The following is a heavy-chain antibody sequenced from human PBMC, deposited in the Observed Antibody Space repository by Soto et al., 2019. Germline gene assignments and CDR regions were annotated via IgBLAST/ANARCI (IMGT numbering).Heavy chain of an antibody. D-gene: IGHD1-20*01. V-gene: IGHV3-11*01. CDR2: ISSSGSNK. J-gene: IGHJ4*02. Sequence: QVQLVESGGGLVKPGGSLRLSCAASGFTFSDYYMSWIRQAPGKGLEWVSYISSSGSNKYYADSVKGRFTISRDNAKNALDLQMNSLRVEDTAVYYCARGEDNWNPFPFDYWGQGSLVTVSS. CDR1: GFTFSDYY. CDR3: ARGEDNWNPFPFDY.